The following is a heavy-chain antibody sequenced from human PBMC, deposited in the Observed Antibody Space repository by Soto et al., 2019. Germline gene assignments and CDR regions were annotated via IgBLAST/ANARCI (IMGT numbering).Heavy chain of an antibody. J-gene: IGHJ4*02. CDR1: GFTFSSYG. Sequence: GGSLRLSCAASGFTFSSYGMHWVRQAPGKGLEWVAVIWYDGSNKYYADSVKGRFTISRDNSKNTLYLQMNSLRAEDTAVYYCARHGDRAAAGGSLDYWGQGTLVTGSS. D-gene: IGHD6-13*01. CDR2: IWYDGSNK. V-gene: IGHV3-33*01. CDR3: ARHGDRAAAGGSLDY.